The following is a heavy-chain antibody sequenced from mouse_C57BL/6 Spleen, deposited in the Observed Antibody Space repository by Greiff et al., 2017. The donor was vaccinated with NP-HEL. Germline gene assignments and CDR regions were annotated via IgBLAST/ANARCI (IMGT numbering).Heavy chain of an antibody. CDR1: GFTFSDYG. CDR3: ARGTTGEADY. V-gene: IGHV5-17*01. D-gene: IGHD1-1*01. CDR2: ISSGSSTI. Sequence: EVQVVESGGGLVKPGGSLKLSCAASGFTFSDYGMHWVRQAPEKGLEWVAYISSGSSTIYYADTVKGRFTISRDNAKNTLFLQMTSLRAEDTAMYYCARGTTGEADYWGQGTTLTVSA. J-gene: IGHJ2*01.